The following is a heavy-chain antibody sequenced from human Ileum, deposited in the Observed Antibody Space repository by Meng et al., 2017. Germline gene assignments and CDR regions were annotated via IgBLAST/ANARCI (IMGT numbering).Heavy chain of an antibody. Sequence: ASVKVSCKASGYTFTDYSIHWVRQVPGQGLEWVGRIDPRSGDTNYAQKFQGSVTMTKDTSINTAYVELSSLKSDDTAVFYCARDYWGSYLTWGQGTLVTVSS. CDR3: ARDYWGSYLT. CDR2: IDPRSGDT. CDR1: GYTFTDYS. V-gene: IGHV1-2*06. D-gene: IGHD1-26*01. J-gene: IGHJ5*02.